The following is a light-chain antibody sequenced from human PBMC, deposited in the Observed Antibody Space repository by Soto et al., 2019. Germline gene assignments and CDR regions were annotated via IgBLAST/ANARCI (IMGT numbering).Light chain of an antibody. Sequence: QSVLTQPASVSGSPGQSITISCTGTSSDVGDYKYVSWYQQSPGQAPKLMIYEVSNRPSGVSNRFSGSQSGHPASLTISGLRAEDEADYFCSSYTTRDPHYVFGTGTTATVL. CDR1: SSDVGDYKY. V-gene: IGLV2-14*01. J-gene: IGLJ1*01. CDR3: SSYTTRDPHYV. CDR2: EVS.